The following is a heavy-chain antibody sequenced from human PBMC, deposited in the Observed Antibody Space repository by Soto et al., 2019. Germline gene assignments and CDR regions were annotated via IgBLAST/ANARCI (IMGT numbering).Heavy chain of an antibody. CDR3: AISPEDYNDDVMDV. Sequence: QVQLVESGGGVVQPGRSLRLSFAASGFTFSVHGMHWVRQAPGKGLGWVALISYDGTNKYYADSVKGRFTISRDNSKNTLYLEINSLRAEDTAVYYCAISPEDYNDDVMDVWGQGTTVTVSS. V-gene: IGHV3-30*03. CDR2: ISYDGTNK. J-gene: IGHJ6*02. CDR1: GFTFSVHG.